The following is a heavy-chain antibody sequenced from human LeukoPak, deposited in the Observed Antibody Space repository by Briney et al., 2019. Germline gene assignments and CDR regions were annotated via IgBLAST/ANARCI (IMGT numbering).Heavy chain of an antibody. Sequence: GGSLRLSCAASGFTFSGSVMHWVRQAPGKGLEWVAFIRYDGSNKYYADSVKGRFTISRDNSKNTLYLQMNSLRAEDTAVYYCASPCGGDCYSHYWGQGTLVTVSS. D-gene: IGHD2-21*02. V-gene: IGHV3-30*02. CDR2: IRYDGSNK. CDR3: ASPCGGDCYSHY. J-gene: IGHJ4*02. CDR1: GFTFSGSV.